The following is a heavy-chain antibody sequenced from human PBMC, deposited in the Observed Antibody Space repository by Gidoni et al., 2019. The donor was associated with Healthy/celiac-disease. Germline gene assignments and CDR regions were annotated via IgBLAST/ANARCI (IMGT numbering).Heavy chain of an antibody. J-gene: IGHJ1*01. CDR3: ARSRGVAATPFQH. V-gene: IGHV3-21*01. D-gene: IGHD2-15*01. CDR2: ISSSSSYI. CDR1: GFTFSSYS. Sequence: EVQLVESGGGLVKPGGSLRLSCAASGFTFSSYSMNWVRQARGKGLEWVLSISSSSSYIYYADSVKGRFTISRDNAKNSLYLQMNSLRAEDTAVYYCARSRGVAATPFQHWGQGTLVTVSS.